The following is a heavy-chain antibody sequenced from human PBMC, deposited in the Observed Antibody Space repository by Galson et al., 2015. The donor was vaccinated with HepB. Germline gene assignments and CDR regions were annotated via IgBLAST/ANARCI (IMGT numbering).Heavy chain of an antibody. CDR3: ARVKRGEWYSFYYYGMDV. Sequence: SLRLSCAASEFILSMYWMNWVRQAPGEGLEWVANIKEDGSEKNYVDTVKGRFTISRDNAKNSLYVQMDSLRAEDTAIYYCARVKRGEWYSFYYYGMDVWGQGTTVTVSS. CDR1: EFILSMYW. CDR2: IKEDGSEK. D-gene: IGHD3-10*01. J-gene: IGHJ6*02. V-gene: IGHV3-7*02.